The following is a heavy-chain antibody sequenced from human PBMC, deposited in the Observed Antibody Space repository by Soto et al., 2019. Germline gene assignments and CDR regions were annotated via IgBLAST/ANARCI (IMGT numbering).Heavy chain of an antibody. Sequence: SETLSLTCTVSGGSISSSSYYWGWIRQPPGKGLEWIGSIYYSGSTYYNPSLKGRVTISVDTSKNQFSLKLSSVTAADTAVYYCGGCRYYYYYGMDVWGQGTTVTVS. D-gene: IGHD2-8*01. J-gene: IGHJ6*02. CDR3: GGCRYYYYYGMDV. V-gene: IGHV4-39*01. CDR1: GGSISSSSYY. CDR2: IYYSGST.